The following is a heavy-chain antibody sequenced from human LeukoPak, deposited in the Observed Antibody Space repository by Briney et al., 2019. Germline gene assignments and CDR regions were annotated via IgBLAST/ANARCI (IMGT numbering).Heavy chain of an antibody. D-gene: IGHD1-26*01. Sequence: PSETLSLTCTVSGGSISSYYWSWIRQPPGKGLEWIGYIYYSGSTSYNPSLKSRVTISVDTSKNQFSLKLSSVTAADTAVYYCARGYSGSYGRFDYWGQGTLVTVSS. CDR3: ARGYSGSYGRFDY. CDR1: GGSISSYY. CDR2: IYYSGST. V-gene: IGHV4-59*01. J-gene: IGHJ4*02.